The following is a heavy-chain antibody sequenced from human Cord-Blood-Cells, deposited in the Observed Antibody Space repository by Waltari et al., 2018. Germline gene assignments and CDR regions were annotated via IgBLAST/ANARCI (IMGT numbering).Heavy chain of an antibody. CDR1: GYSFTSYW. J-gene: IGHJ4*02. V-gene: IGHV5-51*01. CDR2: INPGRSDT. Sequence: EVQLVQSGAEVKKPGESLKISCKGSGYSFTSYWIGGVRQMPGKGLEWMGIINPGRSDTRCRPAVQGQVTIAADKSISTGYLQWSSRKASDTAMYYCARPYGSGSYYSPFDYWGQGTLVTVSS. CDR3: ARPYGSGSYYSPFDY. D-gene: IGHD3-10*01.